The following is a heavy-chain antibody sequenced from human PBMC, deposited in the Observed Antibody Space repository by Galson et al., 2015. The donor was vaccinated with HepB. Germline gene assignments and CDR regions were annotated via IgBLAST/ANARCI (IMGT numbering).Heavy chain of an antibody. V-gene: IGHV3-30*18. J-gene: IGHJ2*01. CDR3: AKDPGYSSSWYGDFWWYFDL. Sequence: SLRLSCAASGFTFSSYGMHWVRQAPGKGLEWVAVISYDGSNKYYADSVKGRFTISRDNSKNTLYLQMNSLRAEDTAVYYCAKDPGYSSSWYGDFWWYFDLWGRGTLVTVSS. CDR2: ISYDGSNK. D-gene: IGHD6-13*01. CDR1: GFTFSSYG.